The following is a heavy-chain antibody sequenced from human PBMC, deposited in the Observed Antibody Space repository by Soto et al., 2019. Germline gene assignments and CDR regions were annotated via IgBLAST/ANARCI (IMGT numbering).Heavy chain of an antibody. D-gene: IGHD3-10*01. CDR3: ARNDSGSKNFDY. J-gene: IGHJ4*02. CDR1: DGSISSGGYY. V-gene: IGHV4-31*03. Sequence: QVQLQESGPGLVKPSQTLSLTCSVSDGSISSGGYYWSWIRLHPGKGLEWIGYISDNGRHYYNPSLKSRVTISEDRSKNQFYLRLRSVTAADTAVYYCARNDSGSKNFDYWGQGTLVTVSS. CDR2: ISDNGRH.